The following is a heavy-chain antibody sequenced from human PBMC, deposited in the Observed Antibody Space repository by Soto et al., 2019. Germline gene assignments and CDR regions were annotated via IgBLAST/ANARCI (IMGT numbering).Heavy chain of an antibody. Sequence: GGSLRLSCAASGFTFSTYAMHWVRQAPGKGLEWVALIPYHGINDYYADSVKGRFTISRDNSKNTLYLQMNSLRVEDTAVYYCARGADYSDPSGSWAFDYWGQGTLVTVSS. D-gene: IGHD5-12*01. CDR2: IPYHGIND. J-gene: IGHJ4*02. CDR3: ARGADYSDPSGSWAFDY. V-gene: IGHV3-30-3*01. CDR1: GFTFSTYA.